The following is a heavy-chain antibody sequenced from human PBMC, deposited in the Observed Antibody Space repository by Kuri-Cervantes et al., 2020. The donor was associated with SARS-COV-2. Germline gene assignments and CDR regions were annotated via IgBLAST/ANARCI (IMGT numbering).Heavy chain of an antibody. J-gene: IGHJ6*03. CDR1: GFTFSSYS. CDR2: ISSSSSTI. CDR3: ARVFGNSGYVSYYYYYMDV. Sequence: GGSLRLSCAASGFTFSSYSMNWVRQAPGKGLEWVSYISSSSSTIYYADSVKGRFTISRDNAKNSLYLQMNSLRAEDTAVYYCARVFGNSGYVSYYYYYMDVWGKGTTVTVSS. V-gene: IGHV3-48*01. D-gene: IGHD5-12*01.